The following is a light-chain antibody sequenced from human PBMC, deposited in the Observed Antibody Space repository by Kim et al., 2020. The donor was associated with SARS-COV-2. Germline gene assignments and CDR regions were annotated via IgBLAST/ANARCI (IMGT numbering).Light chain of an antibody. Sequence: ASVKLTSSLSSGHSSYAVAWHQQQPEKGPRYLMKLNSDGSHSKGDGIPDRFSGSSSGAERYLTISSLQSEDEADYYCQTWGTGIRVFGGGTQLTVL. CDR3: QTWGTGIRV. CDR1: SGHSSYA. CDR2: LNSDGSH. V-gene: IGLV4-69*01. J-gene: IGLJ3*02.